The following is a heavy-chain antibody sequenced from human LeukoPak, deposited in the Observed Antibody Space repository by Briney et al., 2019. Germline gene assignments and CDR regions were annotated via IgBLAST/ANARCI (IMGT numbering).Heavy chain of an antibody. CDR2: INGTGSTT. J-gene: IGHJ6*02. CDR1: GFIFGNYY. CDR3: CDGMDV. Sequence: GGSLRLSCETSGFIFGNYYMSWVRQAPGKGLEWVAAINGTGSTTYHADSVKGRFTISRDNSKNTLYLQMNSLRSEDTATYYCCDGMDVWGQGTTVAVSS. V-gene: IGHV3-23*01.